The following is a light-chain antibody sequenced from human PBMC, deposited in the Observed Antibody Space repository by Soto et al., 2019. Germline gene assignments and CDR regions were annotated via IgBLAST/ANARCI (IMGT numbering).Light chain of an antibody. CDR2: DVI. CDR1: SSDVGGYNY. CDR3: SSYTTSGTWV. V-gene: IGLV2-14*03. Sequence: QSVLTQPASVSGSPGQSIAISCTGTSSDVGGYNYVSWYQQHPGKAPKLMIYDVINRPSGVSDRFSGSKSGNTASLTISGLQADDEADYFCSSYTTSGTWVFGGGTKVTVL. J-gene: IGLJ3*02.